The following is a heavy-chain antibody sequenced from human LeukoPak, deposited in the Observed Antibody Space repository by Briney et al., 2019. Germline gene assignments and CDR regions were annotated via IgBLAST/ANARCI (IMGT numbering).Heavy chain of an antibody. J-gene: IGHJ3*02. CDR3: AREDSGYYSDDAFDI. D-gene: IGHD3-22*01. Sequence: ASVKVSCKASGYTFTSYGISWVRQAPGQGLEWMGWISAYNGNTNYAQKLQGRVTITTDTSTSTAYMKLRSLRSDDTAVYYCAREDSGYYSDDAFDIWGQGTMVTVSS. CDR2: ISAYNGNT. V-gene: IGHV1-18*01. CDR1: GYTFTSYG.